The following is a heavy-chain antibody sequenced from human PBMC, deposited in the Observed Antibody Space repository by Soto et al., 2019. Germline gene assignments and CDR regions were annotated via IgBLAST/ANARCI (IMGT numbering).Heavy chain of an antibody. CDR2: IYYSGST. V-gene: IGHV4-59*08. CDR3: AGTTTAPLDY. J-gene: IGHJ4*02. Sequence: ASETLSLTCTVSGGSISSYYWSWIRQPPGKGLEWIGYIYYSGSTNYNPSLKSRVTISVDTSKNQFSPKLSSVTAADTAVYYCAGTTTAPLDYRGQRTPVTVSS. CDR1: GGSISSYY. D-gene: IGHD4-4*01.